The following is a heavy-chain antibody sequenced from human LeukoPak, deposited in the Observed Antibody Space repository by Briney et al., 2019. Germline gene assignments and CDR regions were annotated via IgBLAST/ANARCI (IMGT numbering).Heavy chain of an antibody. D-gene: IGHD2-2*02. V-gene: IGHV3-21*01. Sequence: PGGSLRLSCAASGFAFSSYSMNWVRQAPGKGLEWVSSISSSSSYIYYADSVKGRFTISRDNAKNSLYLQMNSLRAEDTAVYYCARAYCSSTSCYTFIFDYWGQGTLVTVSS. J-gene: IGHJ4*02. CDR3: ARAYCSSTSCYTFIFDY. CDR1: GFAFSSYS. CDR2: ISSSSSYI.